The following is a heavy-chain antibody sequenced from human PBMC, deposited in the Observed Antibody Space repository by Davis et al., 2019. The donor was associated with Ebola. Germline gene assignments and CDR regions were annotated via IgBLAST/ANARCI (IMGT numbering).Heavy chain of an antibody. CDR2: IYWDGAE. D-gene: IGHD5-12*01. J-gene: IGHJ4*01. V-gene: IGHV2-5*02. Sequence: SGPTLVKPTQTLTLTCTFSGFSLTTSGVTVGWIRQPPGQAPEWLALIYWDGAEVYSPSLKSRLTLRKDTSKNQVVLTMTNMNPVDTATYYCAHGSGWLSDYWGHGILVTVSS. CDR1: GFSLTTSGVT. CDR3: AHGSGWLSDY.